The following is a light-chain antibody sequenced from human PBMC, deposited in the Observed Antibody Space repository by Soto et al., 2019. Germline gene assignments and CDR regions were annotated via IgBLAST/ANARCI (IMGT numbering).Light chain of an antibody. CDR3: SSYAGSNNLGVV. Sequence: QSALTQPPSASGSPGQSVTISCTGTSSDVGGYNYVSWYQQHPGKAPKLMIYEVSKRPSGVPDRFSGSKSGNTASLTVSGLQAEDEADYYCSSYAGSNNLGVVFGGGTKLTVX. CDR1: SSDVGGYNY. CDR2: EVS. J-gene: IGLJ2*01. V-gene: IGLV2-8*01.